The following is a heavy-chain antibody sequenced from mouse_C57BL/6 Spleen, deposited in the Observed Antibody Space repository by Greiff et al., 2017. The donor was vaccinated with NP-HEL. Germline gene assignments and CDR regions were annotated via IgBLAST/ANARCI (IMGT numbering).Heavy chain of an antibody. CDR1: GYTFTSYW. Sequence: QFQLQQPGAELVKPGASVKLSCKASGYTFTSYWMQWVKQRPGQGLEWIGEIDPSDSYTNYNQKFKGKATLTVDTSSNTAYMQLSSLTTEDSAIYYCARRAGGSSFAYWGQGTLVTVSA. V-gene: IGHV1-50*01. CDR2: IDPSDSYT. CDR3: ARRAGGSSFAY. D-gene: IGHD1-1*01. J-gene: IGHJ3*01.